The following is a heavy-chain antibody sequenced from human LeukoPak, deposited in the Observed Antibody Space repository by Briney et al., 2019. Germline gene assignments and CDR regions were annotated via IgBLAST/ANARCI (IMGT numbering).Heavy chain of an antibody. CDR1: GFTFISHC. CDR3: ARASSKQLAGYLPDGFDI. V-gene: IGHV3-21*01. D-gene: IGHD3-9*01. Sequence: PGGSLRLSCAASGFTFISHCMTWVRQAPGKGLEWVSSISISSSYIYYADSVKGRFTISRDNAKNSLSLQMNSLRADDAAVYYCARASSKQLAGYLPDGFDIWGQGTMVTVSS. CDR2: ISISSSYI. J-gene: IGHJ3*02.